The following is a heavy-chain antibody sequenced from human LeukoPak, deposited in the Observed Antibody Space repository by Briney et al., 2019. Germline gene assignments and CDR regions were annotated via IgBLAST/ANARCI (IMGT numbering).Heavy chain of an antibody. D-gene: IGHD3-16*01. CDR1: GYSFTNYW. V-gene: IGHV5-51*01. CDR3: ARRITLGGVNDH. CDR2: IYPGNSDI. Sequence: GESLKISCKGSGYSFTNYWIGWVRQMPEKGLEWMAMIYPGNSDIRYNPSFQDQVTISADKSISTAYLQWSRLKASDTAMYYCARRITLGGVNDHWGQGTLVTVSS. J-gene: IGHJ4*02.